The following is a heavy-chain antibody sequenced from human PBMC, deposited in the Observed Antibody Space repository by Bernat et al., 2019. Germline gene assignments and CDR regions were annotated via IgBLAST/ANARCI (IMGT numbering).Heavy chain of an antibody. CDR3: AREGQGITSFDY. Sequence: QLQESGPGLVKPSGTLSLTCAVSGGSIGSSDWWSWFRQPPEKGLEWIGEVHHSGRTNYNPSLKSRISITIDKSKNQVSLKLTSVTAADTAVYYCAREGQGITSFDYWGQGTLVTVSS. V-gene: IGHV4-4*02. D-gene: IGHD5-24*01. CDR1: GGSIGSSDW. J-gene: IGHJ4*02. CDR2: VHHSGRT.